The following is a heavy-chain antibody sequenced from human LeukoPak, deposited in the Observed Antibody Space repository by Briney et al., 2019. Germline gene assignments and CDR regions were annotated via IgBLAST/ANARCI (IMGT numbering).Heavy chain of an antibody. D-gene: IGHD3-10*01. Sequence: ASVKVSCKASGGTFSSYAISWVRQAPGQGLEWMGRIIPILGIANYAQKFQGRVTITADKSTSTAYMELSSLRSEDTAVYYCASAHYYGSGSYFAFDILVQGTMVTVSS. CDR2: IIPILGIA. V-gene: IGHV1-69*04. CDR1: GGTFSSYA. J-gene: IGHJ3*02. CDR3: ASAHYYGSGSYFAFDI.